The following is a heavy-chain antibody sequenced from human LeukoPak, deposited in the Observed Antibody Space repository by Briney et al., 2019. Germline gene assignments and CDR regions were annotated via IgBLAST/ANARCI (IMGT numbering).Heavy chain of an antibody. D-gene: IGHD3-22*01. Sequence: ASVKVSCKASGYTFTGYYMHWARQAPGQGLEWMGWINPNSGGTNYAQKFQGRVTMTRDTSISTAYMELSRLRSDDTAVYYCARSDLIYYDSSGYYPIDYWGQGTLVTVSS. CDR2: INPNSGGT. CDR3: ARSDLIYYDSSGYYPIDY. J-gene: IGHJ4*02. CDR1: GYTFTGYY. V-gene: IGHV1-2*02.